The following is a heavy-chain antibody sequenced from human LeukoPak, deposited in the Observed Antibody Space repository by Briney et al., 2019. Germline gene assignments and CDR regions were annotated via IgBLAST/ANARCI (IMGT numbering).Heavy chain of an antibody. V-gene: IGHV3-74*01. CDR3: ARDGTYYYGSGSYYNYYYYYYMDV. CDR1: GFTFTRCW. J-gene: IGHJ6*03. D-gene: IGHD3-10*01. Sequence: PGGSLRLSCAASGFTFTRCWMHWVRQVPGKGLVWVSRINNDGSSTNYADSVKGRFTISRDNAKNTLHLQMNSLRAEDTAVYYCARDGTYYYGSGSYYNYYYYYYMDVWGKGTTVTVSS. CDR2: INNDGSST.